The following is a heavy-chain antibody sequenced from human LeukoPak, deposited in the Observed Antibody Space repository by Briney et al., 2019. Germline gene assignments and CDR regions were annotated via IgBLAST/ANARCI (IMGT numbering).Heavy chain of an antibody. D-gene: IGHD6-13*01. CDR1: GFTFSSYW. CDR2: TNSDGSSI. V-gene: IGHV3-74*01. J-gene: IGHJ4*02. CDR3: VRAAAASFDY. Sequence: GGSLRLSCAASGFTFSSYWMHWVRQAPGKGLVWVSRTNSDGSSISYADSVKGRFTISRDNAKNTLYLQMNSLRAEDTAVYYCVRAAAASFDYWGQGTPVTVSS.